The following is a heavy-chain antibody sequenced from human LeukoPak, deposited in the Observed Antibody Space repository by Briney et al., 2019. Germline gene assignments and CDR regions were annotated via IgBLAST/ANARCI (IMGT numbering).Heavy chain of an antibody. Sequence: ASVKVSCKASGYTFTGYYMHWVRQAPGQGLEWMGWINPNSGGTNYAQKFQGRVTMTRDTSISTAYMELSRLRSDDTAVYYCARDTETTYSNYVGNWFDPWGQGTLVTVSS. D-gene: IGHD4-11*01. CDR2: INPNSGGT. CDR3: ARDTETTYSNYVGNWFDP. V-gene: IGHV1-2*02. CDR1: GYTFTGYY. J-gene: IGHJ5*02.